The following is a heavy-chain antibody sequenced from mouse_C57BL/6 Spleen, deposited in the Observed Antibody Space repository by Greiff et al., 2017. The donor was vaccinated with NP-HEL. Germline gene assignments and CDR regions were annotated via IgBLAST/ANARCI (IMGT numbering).Heavy chain of an antibody. Sequence: QVQLQQPGAELVMPGASVKLSCKASGYTFTSYWMHWVKQRPGQGLEWIGEIDPSDSYTNYNQKFKGKSTLTVDKSSSTAYMQLSSLTSEDSAVDYCARLGYDGTYYLDYWGQGTTLTVSS. J-gene: IGHJ2*01. CDR1: GYTFTSYW. CDR2: IDPSDSYT. CDR3: ARLGYDGTYYLDY. D-gene: IGHD1-1*01. V-gene: IGHV1-69*01.